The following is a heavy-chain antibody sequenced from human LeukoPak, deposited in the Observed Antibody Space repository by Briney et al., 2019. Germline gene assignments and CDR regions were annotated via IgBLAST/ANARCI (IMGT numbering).Heavy chain of an antibody. J-gene: IGHJ5*02. CDR3: AKVSGTPVPQNNWFDP. V-gene: IGHV1-69*13. D-gene: IGHD2-15*01. CDR1: GGTFSSYA. CDR2: IIPIFGTA. Sequence: VASVKVSCKASGGTFSSYATSWVRQAPGQGLEWMGGIIPIFGTANYAQKFQGRVTITADESTSTAYMELSSLRSEDTAVYYCAKVSGTPVPQNNWFDPWGQGTLVTVSS.